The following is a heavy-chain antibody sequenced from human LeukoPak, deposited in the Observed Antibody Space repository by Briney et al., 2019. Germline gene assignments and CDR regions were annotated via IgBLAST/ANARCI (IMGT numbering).Heavy chain of an antibody. Sequence: SETLSLTCTVSGGSISSYYWGWIRQPPGKGLEWIGSIYYSGSTYYNPSLKSRVTISVDTSKNQFSLKLSSVTAADTAVYYCAPVGNRYHGAVGYWGQGTLVTVSS. CDR2: IYYSGST. V-gene: IGHV4-39*01. D-gene: IGHD1-14*01. J-gene: IGHJ4*02. CDR1: GGSISSYY. CDR3: APVGNRYHGAVGY.